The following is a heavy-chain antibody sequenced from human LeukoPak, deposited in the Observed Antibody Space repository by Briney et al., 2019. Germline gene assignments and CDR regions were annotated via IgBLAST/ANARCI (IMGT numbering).Heavy chain of an antibody. CDR3: AKAVYSYGPNYFDY. CDR1: GFTFSSYG. J-gene: IGHJ4*02. V-gene: IGHV3-33*03. CDR2: IWYDGSNK. Sequence: GGSLRLSCAASGFTFSSYGMHWVRQAPGKGLEWVAVIWYDGSNKYYADSVKGRFTISRDNAKNSLYLQMNSLRAEDTALYYCAKAVYSYGPNYFDYWGQGTLVTVSS. D-gene: IGHD5-18*01.